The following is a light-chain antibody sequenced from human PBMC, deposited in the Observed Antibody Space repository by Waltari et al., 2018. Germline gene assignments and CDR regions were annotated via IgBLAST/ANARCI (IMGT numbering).Light chain of an antibody. Sequence: DIQMTQSPSSLSASEGDRVTITCRASQSIATSLNWYQQKPGKAPKVLIFDASTLQTGVPSRFSGSASGTHFTLTISSLQPEDSATYFCQQSSNLPYTFGQGTKLEIK. CDR2: DAS. CDR1: QSIATS. J-gene: IGKJ2*01. CDR3: QQSSNLPYT. V-gene: IGKV1-39*01.